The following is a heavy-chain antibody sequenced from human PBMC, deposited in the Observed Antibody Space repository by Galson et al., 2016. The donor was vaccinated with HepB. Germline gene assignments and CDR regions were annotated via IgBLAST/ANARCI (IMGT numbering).Heavy chain of an antibody. CDR2: IYPGDSDT. J-gene: IGHJ6*02. Sequence: QSGAEVKKPGESLKISCKGSGYSFTCYWIGWVRQMPGKGLEWMGIIYPGDSDTRYSPSFQGQVTISADKSISTAYLQWSSLKASDTAMYYCARSNYGGHAFYYYGMDVWGQGTTVTVSS. V-gene: IGHV5-51*01. D-gene: IGHD4-11*01. CDR3: ARSNYGGHAFYYYGMDV. CDR1: GYSFTCYW.